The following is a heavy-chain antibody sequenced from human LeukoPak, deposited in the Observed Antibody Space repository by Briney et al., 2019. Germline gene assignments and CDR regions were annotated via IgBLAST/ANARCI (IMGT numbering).Heavy chain of an antibody. Sequence: EASVKVSCKASGFTFTSSAVQWVRQARGQRLEWIGWIVVGSGNTNYAQKFRERVTITRDMSTSTAYMELSSLRSEDTAVYYCAADLVGYCSGGSCGAFDIWGQGTMVTVSS. CDR2: IVVGSGNT. J-gene: IGHJ3*02. CDR1: GFTFTSSA. D-gene: IGHD2-15*01. V-gene: IGHV1-58*01. CDR3: AADLVGYCSGGSCGAFDI.